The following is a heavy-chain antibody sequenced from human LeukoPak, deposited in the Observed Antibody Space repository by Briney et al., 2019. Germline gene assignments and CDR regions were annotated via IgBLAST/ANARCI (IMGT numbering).Heavy chain of an antibody. CDR1: GFIFSSYW. V-gene: IGHV3-7*01. D-gene: IGHD6-13*01. CDR3: ARDRGIAAAGQYFQH. Sequence: GGSLRLSCAASGFIFSSYWMTWVRQAPGKGLEWVANIKQGGSENSYVNSVKGRFTISRDNAKNSLYLQMNSLRAEDTAVYYCARDRGIAAAGQYFQHWGQGTLVTVSS. CDR2: IKQGGSEN. J-gene: IGHJ1*01.